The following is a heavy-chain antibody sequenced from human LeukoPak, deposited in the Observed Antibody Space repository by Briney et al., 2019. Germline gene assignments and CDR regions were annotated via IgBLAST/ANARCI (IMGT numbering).Heavy chain of an antibody. V-gene: IGHV3-7*01. J-gene: IGHJ6*02. Sequence: GGSLRLSCAASGFTFSRYWMTWVRQAPGKGLEWVGHIKEDGSQKNYVDSVKGRFTISRDNAKNSLYVQMNSLRAEDTAVYYCARERAHHSDDYYYYYGMDAWGQGTTVTVSS. CDR3: ARERAHHSDDYYYYYGMDA. D-gene: IGHD2-21*02. CDR2: IKEDGSQK. CDR1: GFTFSRYW.